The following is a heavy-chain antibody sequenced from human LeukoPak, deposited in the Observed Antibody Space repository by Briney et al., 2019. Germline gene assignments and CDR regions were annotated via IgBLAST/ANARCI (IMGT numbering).Heavy chain of an antibody. D-gene: IGHD2-2*01. V-gene: IGHV1-69*13. CDR3: ARVRAGDCSSTSCLNWFDP. CDR2: IIPIFGTA. Sequence: SVKVSCKASGGTFSSYAISWVRQAPGQGLEWMGGIIPIFGTANYAQKFQGRVTITADESTSTAYMELSSLRSEDTAVYYCARVRAGDCSSTSCLNWFDPWGQGTLVTVSS. J-gene: IGHJ5*02. CDR1: GGTFSSYA.